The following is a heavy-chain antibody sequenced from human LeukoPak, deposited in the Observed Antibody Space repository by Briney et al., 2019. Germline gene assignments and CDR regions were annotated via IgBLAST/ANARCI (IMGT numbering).Heavy chain of an antibody. D-gene: IGHD3-22*01. Sequence: PSETLSLTCTVSGGSISSYYWSWIRQPPGKGLGWIGYIYYSGSTNYNPSLKSRVTISVDTSKNQFSLKLSSVTAADTAVYYCARDSSGYYWWFDPWGQGTLVTVSS. V-gene: IGHV4-59*01. CDR1: GGSISSYY. CDR2: IYYSGST. CDR3: ARDSSGYYWWFDP. J-gene: IGHJ5*02.